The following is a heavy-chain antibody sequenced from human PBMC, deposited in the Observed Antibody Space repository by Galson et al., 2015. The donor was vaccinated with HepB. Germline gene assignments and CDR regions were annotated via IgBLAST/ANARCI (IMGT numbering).Heavy chain of an antibody. J-gene: IGHJ4*02. D-gene: IGHD7-27*01. CDR2: IYGGGDT. V-gene: IGHV3-53*01. CDR3: AQLGTGY. Sequence: SLRLSCAASGFSVTSNYMNWVRQAPGKGLEWVSVIYGGGDTYYADLVEGRFTLSRDHSKNAVDLQMSSLRAEDTAVYYCAQLGTGYWGQGTLVAVSS. CDR1: GFSVTSNY.